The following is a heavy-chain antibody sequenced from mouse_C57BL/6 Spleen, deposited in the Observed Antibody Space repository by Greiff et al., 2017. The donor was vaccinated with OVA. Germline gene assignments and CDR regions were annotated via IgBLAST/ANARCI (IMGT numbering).Heavy chain of an antibody. CDR1: GYAFTNYL. J-gene: IGHJ2*01. Sequence: VKLMESGAELVRPGTSVKVSCKASGYAFTNYLIEWVKQRPGQGLEWIGVINPGSGGTNSNEKFKGKATLTADKSSSTAYMQLSSLTSEDSAVYFCARSPWLRDYWGQGTTLTVSS. CDR3: ARSPWLRDY. D-gene: IGHD2-2*01. V-gene: IGHV1-54*01. CDR2: INPGSGGT.